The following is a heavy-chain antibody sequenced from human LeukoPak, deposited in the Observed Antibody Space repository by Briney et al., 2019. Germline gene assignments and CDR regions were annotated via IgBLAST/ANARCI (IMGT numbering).Heavy chain of an antibody. Sequence: GGSLRLSCAASGFIFSSYWMTWVRQAPGQGLEWVANIKQGGSEKYYVDSVKGRFTISRDNAKNSLYLQTNSLRAEDTAVYYRAMVRGDNCSTYWRQATLVTVSS. CDR1: GFIFSSYW. J-gene: IGHJ4*02. D-gene: IGHD1-1*01. V-gene: IGHV3-7*04. CDR2: IKQGGSEK. CDR3: AMVRGDNCSTY.